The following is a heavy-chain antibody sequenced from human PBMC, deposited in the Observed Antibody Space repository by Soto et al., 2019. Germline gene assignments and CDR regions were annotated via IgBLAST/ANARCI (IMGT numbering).Heavy chain of an antibody. D-gene: IGHD3-16*01. V-gene: IGHV4-4*07. Sequence: SETLSLTCTVSGGSISSYYCSWIRQAAGKGLEWIGRIDTSGTTNYNPSLRSRVTMSVDASKNQFSLNLSSVTAADTAVYLCARGPRGYVYYHGMDVWGQGTTVTVSS. CDR2: IDTSGTT. CDR1: GGSISSYY. J-gene: IGHJ6*02. CDR3: ARGPRGYVYYHGMDV.